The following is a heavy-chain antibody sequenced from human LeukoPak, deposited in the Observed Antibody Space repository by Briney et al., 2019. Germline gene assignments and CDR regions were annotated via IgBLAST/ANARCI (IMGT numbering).Heavy chain of an antibody. J-gene: IGHJ4*02. Sequence: PSETLSLTCTVSGGSISSYYWSWIRQPPGKGLEWSGYIYYSGSTNYNPSLKSRVTISVDTSKNQFSLKLSSVTAADTALYYWARSRGYFDYWGQGTLVTVSS. D-gene: IGHD6-13*01. CDR1: GGSISSYY. CDR2: IYYSGST. CDR3: ARSRGYFDY. V-gene: IGHV4-59*01.